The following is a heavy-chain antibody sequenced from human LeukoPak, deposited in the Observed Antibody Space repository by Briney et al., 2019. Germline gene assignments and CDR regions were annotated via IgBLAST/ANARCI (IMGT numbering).Heavy chain of an antibody. D-gene: IGHD3-22*01. J-gene: IGHJ4*02. Sequence: PGGSLRLSCSASGAPVSSNFLSWVRQAPGKGLEWVSVIYSDDTAYYADSVQGRFAISRDNSKSIQYLQMNNLRAEDTAVYYCARAGYYHDNSGYYPPHFWGQGTLDIVSS. V-gene: IGHV3-66*01. CDR2: IYSDDTA. CDR3: ARAGYYHDNSGYYPPHF. CDR1: GAPVSSNF.